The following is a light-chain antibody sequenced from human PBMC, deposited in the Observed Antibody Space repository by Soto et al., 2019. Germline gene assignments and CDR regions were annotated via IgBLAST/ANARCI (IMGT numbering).Light chain of an antibody. CDR1: SSNIVAGYD. J-gene: IGLJ1*01. V-gene: IGLV1-40*01. CDR3: QSYDSSLSVNYV. Sequence: QSLLTHPPSGAFAPRRKASICCTRFSSNIVAGYDVPWYKQLPGTAPHLLIYGNSNRPSGVPDRFSGSKSGTSASLAITGLQAEDEADYYCQSYDSSLSVNYVFGTGTKVTVL. CDR2: GNS.